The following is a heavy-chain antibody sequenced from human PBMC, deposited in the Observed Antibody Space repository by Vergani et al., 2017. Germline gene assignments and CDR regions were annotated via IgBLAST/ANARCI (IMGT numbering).Heavy chain of an antibody. CDR2: INPNSGGT. Sequence: QVQLVQSGAEVKKPGASVKVSCKASGYTFTGYYMHWVRQAPGQGLEWMGWINPNSGGTNYAQKFQGRDTMTRDTSISTAYMGLSRLRSDDTAVYYCARGLIRFLEWPNKGDYWGQGTLVTVSS. CDR1: GYTFTGYY. V-gene: IGHV1-2*02. J-gene: IGHJ4*02. D-gene: IGHD3-3*01. CDR3: ARGLIRFLEWPNKGDY.